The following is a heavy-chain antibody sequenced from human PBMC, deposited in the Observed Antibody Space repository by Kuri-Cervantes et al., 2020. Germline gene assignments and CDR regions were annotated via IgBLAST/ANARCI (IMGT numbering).Heavy chain of an antibody. J-gene: IGHJ6*02. CDR1: GYTFTSYG. CDR3: ARDPGNVPAAIPLYYYYGMDV. D-gene: IGHD2-2*02. V-gene: IGHV1-18*01. Sequence: ASVKVSCKASGYTFTSYGISWVRQAPGQGLEWMGWISAYNGNTNYAQKLQGRVTMTTDTSTSTAYMELRSLRSDDTAVYYCARDPGNVPAAIPLYYYYGMDVWGQGTTVTVSS. CDR2: ISAYNGNT.